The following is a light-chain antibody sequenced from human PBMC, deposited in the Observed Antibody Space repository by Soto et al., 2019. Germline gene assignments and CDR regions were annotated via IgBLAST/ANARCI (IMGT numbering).Light chain of an antibody. J-gene: IGKJ4*01. CDR2: AAS. CDR3: HQCYGTPLT. V-gene: IGKV1-39*01. CDR1: QTISRN. Sequence: DIQMTQSPVSLSASVGDRVTITCRASQTISRNLNWYQQKPGKAPKLLIFAASSLQSGVPLRFSGSGSWTAFSLTISTLQPAELATDYGHQCYGTPLTFGGGTKVEIK.